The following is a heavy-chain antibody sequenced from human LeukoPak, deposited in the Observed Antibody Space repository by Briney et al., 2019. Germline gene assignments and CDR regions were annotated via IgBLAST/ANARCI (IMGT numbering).Heavy chain of an antibody. J-gene: IGHJ6*03. CDR2: ISYDGSNK. Sequence: GRSLRLSCAASGFTFSSYAMHWVRQAPGKGLEWVAVISYDGSNKYYADSVKGRFTTSRDNSKNTLYLQMNSLRAEDTAVYYCARETWELLSSGDYYYYMDVWGKGTTVTVSS. CDR1: GFTFSSYA. D-gene: IGHD1-26*01. CDR3: ARETWELLSSGDYYYYMDV. V-gene: IGHV3-30-3*01.